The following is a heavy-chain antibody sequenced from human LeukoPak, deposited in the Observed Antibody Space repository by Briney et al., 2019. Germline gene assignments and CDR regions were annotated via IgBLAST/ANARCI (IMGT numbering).Heavy chain of an antibody. CDR1: GFTFSSYG. CDR3: ARSRMVRGTPGFDY. CDR2: IRYDGSNK. V-gene: IGHV3-30*02. J-gene: IGHJ4*02. D-gene: IGHD3-10*01. Sequence: GGSLRLSCAASGFTFSSYGMHWVRQAPGKGLEWVAFIRYDGSNKYYADSVKGRFTISRDNSKNTLYLQMNSLRSEDTAVYYCARSRMVRGTPGFDYWGQGTLVTVSS.